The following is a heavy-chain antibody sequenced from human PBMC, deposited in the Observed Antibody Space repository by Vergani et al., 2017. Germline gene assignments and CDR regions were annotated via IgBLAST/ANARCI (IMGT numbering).Heavy chain of an antibody. J-gene: IGHJ3*02. D-gene: IGHD5-18*01. Sequence: DVQLVESGGGLVQPGRSLTLSCAASGFTFADYAMHWVRPAPGQGLEWVSGISWNSGSIRYADSVKGRFTISRDNAKNSLYLQMNSLRAEDTAVYYCARSFQRWSDDAFDIWGQGTMVTVSS. CDR3: ARSFQRWSDDAFDI. CDR1: GFTFADYA. V-gene: IGHV3-9*01. CDR2: ISWNSGSI.